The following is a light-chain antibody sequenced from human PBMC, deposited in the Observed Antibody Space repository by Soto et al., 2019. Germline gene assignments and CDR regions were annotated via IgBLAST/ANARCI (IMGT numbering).Light chain of an antibody. CDR2: KAS. J-gene: IGKJ1*01. CDR1: ESISSW. CDR3: QQYNSYPWT. Sequence: GDRVIITCRASESISSWLAWYQQKPRKAPKLLIYKASTLASGVPSRFSGSGSGTELTLTITSLQPDDFATYYCQQYNSYPWTFGQGTKVDIK. V-gene: IGKV1-5*03.